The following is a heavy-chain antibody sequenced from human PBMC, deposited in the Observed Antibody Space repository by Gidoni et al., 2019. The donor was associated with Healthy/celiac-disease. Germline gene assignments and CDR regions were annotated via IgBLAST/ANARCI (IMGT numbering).Heavy chain of an antibody. Sequence: EVQLVESGGVVVQPGASLRLSCAASGFTFDDYTMHWVRQAPGKGLEWVSLISWDGGSTYYADSVKGRFTISRDNSKNSLYLQMNSLRTEDTALYYCAKEYGDYENWFDPWGQGTLVTVSS. CDR2: ISWDGGST. V-gene: IGHV3-43*01. CDR3: AKEYGDYENWFDP. CDR1: GFTFDDYT. J-gene: IGHJ5*02. D-gene: IGHD4-17*01.